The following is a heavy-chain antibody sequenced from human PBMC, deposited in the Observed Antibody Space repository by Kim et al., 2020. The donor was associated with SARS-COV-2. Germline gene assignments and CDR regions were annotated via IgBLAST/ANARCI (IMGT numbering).Heavy chain of an antibody. Sequence: TKYKPALKSRVTISVDTSKNQFSLKLSSGTAADTAVYYGARETIVDRRFDHWGQGTLVTVSS. J-gene: IGHJ5*02. V-gene: IGHV4-4*07. D-gene: IGHD4-4*01. CDR2: T. CDR3: ARETIVDRRFDH.